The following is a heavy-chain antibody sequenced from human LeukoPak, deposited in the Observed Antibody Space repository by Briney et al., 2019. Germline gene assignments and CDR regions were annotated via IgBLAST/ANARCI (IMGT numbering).Heavy chain of an antibody. D-gene: IGHD6-13*01. CDR3: ARAGYSSSWYGHDAFDI. Sequence: SETLSLTCTVSGGSISSYYWSWIRQPPGKGLEWIGYIYYSGSTNYNPSLKSRVTISVDTSKNQFSRKLSSVTAADTAVYYCARAGYSSSWYGHDAFDIWGQGTMVTVSS. CDR1: GGSISSYY. CDR2: IYYSGST. J-gene: IGHJ3*02. V-gene: IGHV4-59*01.